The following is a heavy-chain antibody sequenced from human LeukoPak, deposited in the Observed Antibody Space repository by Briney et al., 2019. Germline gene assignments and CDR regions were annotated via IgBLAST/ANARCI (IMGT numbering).Heavy chain of an antibody. Sequence: GGSLRLSCAASGFTFDDYAMHWVRQAPGKGLEWVSGISWNSGSIGYADSVKGRFTISRDNAKNSLYLQMNSLRAEDTALYYCAKDEGAYYSSGNFDYWGQGTLVTVSS. CDR1: GFTFDDYA. CDR3: AKDEGAYYSSGNFDY. D-gene: IGHD6-19*01. CDR2: ISWNSGSI. J-gene: IGHJ4*02. V-gene: IGHV3-9*01.